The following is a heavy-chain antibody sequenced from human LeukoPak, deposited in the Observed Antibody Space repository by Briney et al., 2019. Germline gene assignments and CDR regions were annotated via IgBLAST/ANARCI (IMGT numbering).Heavy chain of an antibody. V-gene: IGHV3-7*01. CDR2: IKQDGSEK. CDR1: GFTFSSYW. D-gene: IGHD5-18*01. J-gene: IGHJ3*02. CDR3: ARGVDTEAFDI. Sequence: GGSLRLSCAASGFTFSSYWMSWIRQAPGKGLEWVANIKQDGSEKYYVDSVKGRFTISRDNAKNSLYLQMNSLRAEDTAVYYCARGVDTEAFDIWGQGTMVTVSS.